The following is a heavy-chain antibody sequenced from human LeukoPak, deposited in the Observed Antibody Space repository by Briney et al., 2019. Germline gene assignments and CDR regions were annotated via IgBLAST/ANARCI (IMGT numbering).Heavy chain of an antibody. D-gene: IGHD4-17*01. J-gene: IGHJ4*02. CDR1: GFTLSSYA. Sequence: GGSLRLSCAASGFTLSSYAMHWVSQAPGKGLEWVAVISYDGSNKYYADSVKGRFTISRDNSKNTLYLQMNSLRAEDTAVYYCARADYGDYAFDYWGQATLVTVSS. V-gene: IGHV3-30*04. CDR2: ISYDGSNK. CDR3: ARADYGDYAFDY.